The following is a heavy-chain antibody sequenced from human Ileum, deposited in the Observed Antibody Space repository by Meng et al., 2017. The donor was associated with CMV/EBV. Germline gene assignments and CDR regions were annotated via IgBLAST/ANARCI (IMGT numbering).Heavy chain of an antibody. J-gene: IGHJ4*02. V-gene: IGHV3-48*04. CDR2: ISINSGIYT. Sequence: EVQLLESGGGLVQPGGSLRLSCAASGFTFTSYDMSWVRQAPGRGLEWISYISINSGIYTKYIDSVTGRFTISRDNAKNMLYLQMNSLRAEDTAMYYCARDLYWNSVDFWGQGTLVTVSS. CDR1: GFTFTSYD. D-gene: IGHD1-7*01. CDR3: ARDLYWNSVDF.